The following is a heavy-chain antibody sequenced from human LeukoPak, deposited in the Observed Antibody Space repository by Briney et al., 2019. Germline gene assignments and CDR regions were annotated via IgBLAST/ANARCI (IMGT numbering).Heavy chain of an antibody. CDR1: GGSISSSSYY. Sequence: PSETLSLTCTVSGGSISSSSYYWGWIRQPPGKGLEWIGEINHSGSTNYNPSLKSRVTISVDTSKNQFSLKLSSVTAADTAVYYCARHSKAATLDYWGQGTLVTVSS. V-gene: IGHV4-39*01. D-gene: IGHD6-25*01. J-gene: IGHJ4*02. CDR3: ARHSKAATLDY. CDR2: INHSGST.